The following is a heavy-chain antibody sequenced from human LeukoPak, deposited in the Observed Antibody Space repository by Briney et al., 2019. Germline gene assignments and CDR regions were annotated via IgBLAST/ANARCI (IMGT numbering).Heavy chain of an antibody. CDR2: ISGSGGST. CDR1: GFTFSSYA. J-gene: IGHJ3*02. CDR3: AKASGPTESAFDI. D-gene: IGHD1-26*01. V-gene: IGHV3-23*01. Sequence: PGGSLRLSCAASGFTFSSYAMSWVRQAPGKGLEWVLAISGSGGSTYYADSVKGRFTISRDNSKNTLYLQMNSLRAEDTAVYYCAKASGPTESAFDIWGQGTMVTVSS.